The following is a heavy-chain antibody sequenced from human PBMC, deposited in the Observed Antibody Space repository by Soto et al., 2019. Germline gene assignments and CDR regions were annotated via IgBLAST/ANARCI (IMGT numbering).Heavy chain of an antibody. J-gene: IGHJ4*02. V-gene: IGHV3-30-3*01. CDR3: ARSYCGDNCALDY. Sequence: PGGSLRLSCAASGFIFSSFPMHWVRQAPGKGLEWEAVVSKDGSDKHYADSVKGRFTISRDNSENTLHLQMNSLRPEDTGVYYCARSYCGDNCALDYWGKGTPVTV. CDR2: VSKDGSDK. CDR1: GFIFSSFP. D-gene: IGHD2-21*02.